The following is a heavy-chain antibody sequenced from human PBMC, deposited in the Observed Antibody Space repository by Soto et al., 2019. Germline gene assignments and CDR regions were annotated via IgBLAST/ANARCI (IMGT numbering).Heavy chain of an antibody. CDR2: IYYSGST. D-gene: IGHD3-10*02. CDR3: ARDPMFGGAESVRFAP. J-gene: IGHJ5*02. CDR1: GGSISSGGYY. V-gene: IGHV4-31*03. Sequence: SETLSLTCTVSGGSISSGGYYWGWIRQHPGKGLEWIGYIYYSGSTYYNPSLKSRVTISVDTSKNQFSLKLSSVTAADTAVYYCARDPMFGGAESVRFAPWGQGTRVTGSS.